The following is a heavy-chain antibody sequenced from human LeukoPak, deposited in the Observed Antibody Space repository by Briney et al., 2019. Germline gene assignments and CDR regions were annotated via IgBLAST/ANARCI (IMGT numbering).Heavy chain of an antibody. V-gene: IGHV4-39*07. CDR2: MTSSGSA. D-gene: IGHD1-1*01. J-gene: IGHJ2*01. CDR3: ARRATGHWYFDL. Sequence: SETLSLTCTVSGVSISSITDYWGWIRQPPGKGLEWIGGMTSSGSAYYNPSLKSRVTISADTSKNQFSLKLSSETAADTAVYYCARRATGHWYFDLWGRGTLVTVSS. CDR1: GVSISSITDY.